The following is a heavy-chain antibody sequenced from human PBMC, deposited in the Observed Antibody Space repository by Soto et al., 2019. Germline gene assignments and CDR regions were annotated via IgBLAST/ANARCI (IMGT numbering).Heavy chain of an antibody. D-gene: IGHD2-2*01. Sequence: ETLSLTCTVSGGYISSYYWTWIRQPPGKGLEWIGYIYYSGSTNYNPSLKSRVTMSIDTSKNQFSLKLSSVTAADTAVYYCARAFGSTMPSLFWGQGTLVTVSS. CDR1: GGYISSYY. V-gene: IGHV4-59*01. J-gene: IGHJ4*02. CDR2: IYYSGST. CDR3: ARAFGSTMPSLF.